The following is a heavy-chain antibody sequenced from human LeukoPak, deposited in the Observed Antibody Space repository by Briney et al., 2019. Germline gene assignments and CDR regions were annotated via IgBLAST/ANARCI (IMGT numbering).Heavy chain of an antibody. Sequence: SETLSLTCTVSGGSISSSSYYWGWIRQPPGKGLEWIGSIYYSGSTYYNPSLKSRVTISVDTSKNQFSLKLSSVTAADTAVYYCARLPPLKYSSGWYRSLEDAFDIWGQGTMVTVSS. CDR1: GGSISSSSYY. D-gene: IGHD6-19*01. V-gene: IGHV4-39*01. CDR2: IYYSGST. CDR3: ARLPPLKYSSGWYRSLEDAFDI. J-gene: IGHJ3*02.